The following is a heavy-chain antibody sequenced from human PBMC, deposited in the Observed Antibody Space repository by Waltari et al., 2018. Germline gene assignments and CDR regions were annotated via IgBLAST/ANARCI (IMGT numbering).Heavy chain of an antibody. Sequence: LQLQESAPGRVRPSEPLSLTCTVPGGPISSSSYSWAWSRQPPGKGLEWIGSIYYSGSTYYNPSLKSRVTISVDTSKNQFSLKLSSVTAADTAVYYCARLLVRGVDFDYWGQGTLVTVSS. J-gene: IGHJ4*02. V-gene: IGHV4-39*01. CDR2: IYYSGST. CDR3: ARLLVRGVDFDY. D-gene: IGHD3-10*01. CDR1: GGPISSSSYS.